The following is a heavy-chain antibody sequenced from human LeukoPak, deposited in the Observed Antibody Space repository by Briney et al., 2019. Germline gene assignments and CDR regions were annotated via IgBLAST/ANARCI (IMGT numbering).Heavy chain of an antibody. CDR3: ARGGTPGYSSGRIDY. CDR2: IYSAGNT. V-gene: IGHV3-53*04. D-gene: IGHD6-19*01. J-gene: IGHJ4*02. CDR1: GFTVSSNY. Sequence: GGSLRLSCVASGFTVSSNYMSWVRKAPGQGQERVSVIYSAGNTYYADSVKGRFTISRHNAENTPYLHMNSLRVEDTAVYFCARGGTPGYSSGRIDYWGQGTLVTVSS.